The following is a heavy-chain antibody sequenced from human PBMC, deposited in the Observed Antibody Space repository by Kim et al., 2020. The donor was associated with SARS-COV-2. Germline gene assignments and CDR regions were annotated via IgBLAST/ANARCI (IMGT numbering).Heavy chain of an antibody. D-gene: IGHD1-26*01. J-gene: IGHJ4*02. Sequence: GGSLRLSCAASGFTFSSYGMHWVRQAPGKGLEWVALISHHGTNKFLADSVKGRFTVSRDNSKNTLYLQMKSLRPEDTAVYYCAKDRELGDYGYYSDSWGQGTLVTVSS. CDR3: AKDRELGDYGYYSDS. CDR1: GFTFSSYG. V-gene: IGHV3-30*18. CDR2: ISHHGTNK.